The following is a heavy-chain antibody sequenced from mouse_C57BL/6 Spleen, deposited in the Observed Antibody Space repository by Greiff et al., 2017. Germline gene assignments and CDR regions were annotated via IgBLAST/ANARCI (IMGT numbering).Heavy chain of an antibody. CDR2: ISDGGSYT. CDR1: GFTFSSYA. Sequence: EVMLVESGGGLVKPGGSLKLSCAASGFTFSSYAMSWVRQTPEKRLEWVATISDGGSYTYYPDNVKGRFTISRDNAKNNLYLQMSHLKSEDTAMYYCARRAYYSNYGYAMDYWGQGTSVTVSS. J-gene: IGHJ4*01. D-gene: IGHD2-5*01. CDR3: ARRAYYSNYGYAMDY. V-gene: IGHV5-4*03.